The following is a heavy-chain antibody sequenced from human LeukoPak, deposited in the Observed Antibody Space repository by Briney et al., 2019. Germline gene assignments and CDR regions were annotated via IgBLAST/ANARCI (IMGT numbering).Heavy chain of an antibody. CDR3: ARDKGSGRAFDI. D-gene: IGHD6-19*01. CDR1: GFTFSSYS. CDR2: ISSSSSYI. V-gene: IGHV3-21*01. J-gene: IGHJ3*02. Sequence: GGSLRLSCAASGFTFSSYSMNWVRQAPGKGLEWVSSISSSSSYIYYADSVKGRFTISRDNAKNSLYLQMNSLRAEDTAVYYCARDKGSGRAFDIWGQGTMVTVSS.